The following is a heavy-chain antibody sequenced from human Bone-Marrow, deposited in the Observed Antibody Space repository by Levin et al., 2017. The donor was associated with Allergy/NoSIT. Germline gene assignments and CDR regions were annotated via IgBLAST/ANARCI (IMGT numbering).Heavy chain of an antibody. D-gene: IGHD6-13*01. Sequence: KAGGSLRLSCAVSGFTLSNAWMSWVRQAPGKGLEWVGRIKSKTDGGTTDFAAPVKGRFTISRDDSKNMLYLQMNSLKTEDTAVYYCTTSEKGIWAFRDYWGQGTLVTVSS. J-gene: IGHJ4*02. CDR3: TTSEKGIWAFRDY. CDR1: GFTLSNAW. CDR2: IKSKTDGGTT. V-gene: IGHV3-15*01.